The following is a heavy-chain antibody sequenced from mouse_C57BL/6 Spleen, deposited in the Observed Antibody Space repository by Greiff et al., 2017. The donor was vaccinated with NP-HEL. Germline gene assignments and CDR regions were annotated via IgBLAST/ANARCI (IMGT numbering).Heavy chain of an antibody. Sequence: EVKLVESGGGLVKPGGSLKLSCAASGFTFSSYAMSWVRQTPEKRLEWVATISDGGSYTYYPDNVKGRFTISRDNAKNNLYLQMSHLKSEDTAMYYCASITTVAPRSFDVWGTGTTVTVSS. V-gene: IGHV5-4*03. D-gene: IGHD1-1*01. CDR3: ASITTVAPRSFDV. CDR2: ISDGGSYT. J-gene: IGHJ1*03. CDR1: GFTFSSYA.